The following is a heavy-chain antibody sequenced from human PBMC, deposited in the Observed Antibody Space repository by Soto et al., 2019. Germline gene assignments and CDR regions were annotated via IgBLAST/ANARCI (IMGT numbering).Heavy chain of an antibody. Sequence: QVQLVESGGGVVQPGRSLRLSCAASGFTFSSDGMHWVRQAPGKGLEWVAVISYDGSNKYYADSVKGRFTISRDNSKNTLYLQMTSLRAEDTAVYYCAPWFGAFDYWGQGTLVTVSS. CDR3: APWFGAFDY. CDR1: GFTFSSDG. CDR2: ISYDGSNK. V-gene: IGHV3-30*03. J-gene: IGHJ4*02. D-gene: IGHD3-10*01.